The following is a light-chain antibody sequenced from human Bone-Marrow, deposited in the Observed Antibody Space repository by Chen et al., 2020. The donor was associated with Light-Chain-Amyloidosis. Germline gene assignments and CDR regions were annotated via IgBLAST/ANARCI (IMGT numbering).Light chain of an antibody. CDR1: NIGSTS. Sequence: SYVLTQPSSVSVAPGQTAPLACGGNNIGSTSVHWYHQMPGQAPLLVVYVDSDRPSGIPERLTGSNSGNTATLTISRVEAGDEADYYCQVWDRSSDRAVFGGGTKLTVL. J-gene: IGLJ3*02. V-gene: IGLV3-21*02. CDR3: QVWDRSSDRAV. CDR2: VDS.